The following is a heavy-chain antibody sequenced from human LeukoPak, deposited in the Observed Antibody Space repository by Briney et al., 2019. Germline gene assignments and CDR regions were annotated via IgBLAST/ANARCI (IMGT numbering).Heavy chain of an antibody. CDR1: GFTFSSYA. CDR2: ISGSGGST. CDR3: AKTTDVVVTAPYDY. J-gene: IGHJ4*02. Sequence: GGSLRLSCAASGFTFSSYAMSWVRQAPGKGLEWVSAISGSGGSTYYADSVKGRFTISRDNSKNTLYLQMNSLRAEDTAVYYCAKTTDVVVTAPYDYWGQGTLVTVSS. V-gene: IGHV3-23*01. D-gene: IGHD2-21*02.